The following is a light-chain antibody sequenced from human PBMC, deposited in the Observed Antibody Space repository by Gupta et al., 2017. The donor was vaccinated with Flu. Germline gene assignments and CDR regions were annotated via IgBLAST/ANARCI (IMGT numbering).Light chain of an antibody. V-gene: IGLV2-14*01. CDR1: SSDVGGYNY. Sequence: QSALTQPASVSGSPGQSITISCTGTSSDVGGYNYVSWYQQHPGKAPKFMIYEVSNRPSGVSNRFSGSKSGNTASLTISGLQAEDEADYYCSSYRSSSTWVFGGGTKLTVL. CDR2: EVS. J-gene: IGLJ3*02. CDR3: SSYRSSSTWV.